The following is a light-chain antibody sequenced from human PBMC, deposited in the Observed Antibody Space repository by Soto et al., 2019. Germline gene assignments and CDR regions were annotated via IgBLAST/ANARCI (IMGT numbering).Light chain of an antibody. V-gene: IGLV2-23*01. CDR1: SPNVGVYKL. CDR2: EGS. J-gene: IGLJ2*01. Sequence: QSALTQPASVSGSPGQSITISCTGTSPNVGVYKLVSWYQQHPGKAPKLIIYEGSKRPSGVSNRFSGSKSGNAASLTISGLQAEDEADYHCCSYAGESTATFGGGTKLTVL. CDR3: CSYAGESTAT.